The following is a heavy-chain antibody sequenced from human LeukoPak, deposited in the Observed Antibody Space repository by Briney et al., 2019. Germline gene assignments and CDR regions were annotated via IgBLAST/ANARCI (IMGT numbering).Heavy chain of an antibody. V-gene: IGHV1-2*06. Sequence: ASVKVSCKASGYTFTSYYMHWVRQAPGQGLEWMGRINPNSGVTNYAQKFQGRVTMTRDTSISTAYMELSRLRSDDTAVYYCARVSALDWDDYWGQGTLVTVSS. CDR1: GYTFTSYY. CDR2: INPNSGVT. J-gene: IGHJ4*02. CDR3: ARVSALDWDDY. D-gene: IGHD3-3*01.